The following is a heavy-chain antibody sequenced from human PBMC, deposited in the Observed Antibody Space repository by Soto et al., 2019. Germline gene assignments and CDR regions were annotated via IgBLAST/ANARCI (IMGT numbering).Heavy chain of an antibody. V-gene: IGHV4-34*01. Sequence: SETLSLTCAVYGGSFSGYYWSWIRQPPGKGLEWIGEINHSGSTNYNPSLKSRVTISVDTSKNQFSLKLSSVTAADTAVYYCARGRFGTTGIYYYYYGMDVWGQGTTVTVSS. J-gene: IGHJ6*02. D-gene: IGHD1-7*01. CDR1: GGSFSGYY. CDR3: ARGRFGTTGIYYYYYGMDV. CDR2: INHSGST.